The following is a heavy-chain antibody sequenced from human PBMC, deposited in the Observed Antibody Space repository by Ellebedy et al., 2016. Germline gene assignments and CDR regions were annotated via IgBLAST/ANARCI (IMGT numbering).Heavy chain of an antibody. CDR3: ATRPGYYFGS. CDR1: GFTFSSSA. Sequence: GESLKISCAASGFTFSSSAMSWVRQAPGTGLEWVSSISGGDGNTYYADSVKGQFTISRDNSKNTLYLQMNSLRAEDTAVYYCATRPGYYFGSWGQGTLVTVSS. V-gene: IGHV3-23*01. J-gene: IGHJ4*02. CDR2: ISGGDGNT. D-gene: IGHD6-6*01.